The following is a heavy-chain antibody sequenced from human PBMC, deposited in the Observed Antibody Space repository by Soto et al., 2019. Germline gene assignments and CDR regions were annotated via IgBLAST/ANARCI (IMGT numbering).Heavy chain of an antibody. CDR1: GYTFPSYD. CDR3: ARGTPTATPYPSDY. D-gene: IGHD4-17*01. J-gene: IGHJ4*02. CDR2: MNPNSGNT. V-gene: IGHV1-8*01. Sequence: ASVKVSCKASGYTFPSYDINWVRQATGQGLEWMGWMNPNSGNTGYAQKFQGRVTMTRNTSISTAYMELSSLRSEDTAVYYCARGTPTATPYPSDYWGQGTLVTVSS.